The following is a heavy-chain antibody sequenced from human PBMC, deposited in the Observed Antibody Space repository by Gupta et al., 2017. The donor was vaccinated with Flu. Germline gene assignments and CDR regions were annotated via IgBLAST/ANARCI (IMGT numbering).Heavy chain of an antibody. J-gene: IGHJ4*02. Sequence: EVQLVESGGGLVQPGRSLRLSCAASGFGFRDYAMNGVRQIPGKGLEWVSGISWTSGSVGYADSVRGRFTISRDNANNSLDLQMNSLRVEDTALYYCAKTRDINYDSYRYDGDGDYWGRGTLVTVSS. V-gene: IGHV3-9*01. CDR3: AKTRDINYDSYRYDGDGDY. CDR1: GFGFRDYA. D-gene: IGHD3-22*01. CDR2: ISWTSGSV.